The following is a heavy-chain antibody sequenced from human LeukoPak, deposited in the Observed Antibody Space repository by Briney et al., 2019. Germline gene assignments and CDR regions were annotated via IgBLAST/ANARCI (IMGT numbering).Heavy chain of an antibody. CDR1: GFTFISYT. Sequence: GGSLRLTCAASGFTFISYTMSWVRQAPGKGLEWVSAISGSGGSTYYADSVKGRFTISRDNSKNTLYLQMNSLRAEDTAVYYCAKDEAITGTTYDYWGQGTLVTVSS. J-gene: IGHJ4*02. CDR3: AKDEAITGTTYDY. D-gene: IGHD1-7*01. V-gene: IGHV3-23*01. CDR2: ISGSGGST.